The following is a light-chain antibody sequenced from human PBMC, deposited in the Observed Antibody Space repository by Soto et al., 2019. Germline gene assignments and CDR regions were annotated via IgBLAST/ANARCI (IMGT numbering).Light chain of an antibody. V-gene: IGLV6-57*03. CDR2: EDN. CDR1: SGSIVSNY. Sequence: FMLTQPHSVSESPGKTVTISCTRSSGSIVSNYVQWYQQRPGSAPTTVIYEDNQRPSGVPDRFSGSIDSSSNSASLTISGLKTEDEADYYCQSYDSSNFWVFGGGTKVTVL. J-gene: IGLJ3*02. CDR3: QSYDSSNFWV.